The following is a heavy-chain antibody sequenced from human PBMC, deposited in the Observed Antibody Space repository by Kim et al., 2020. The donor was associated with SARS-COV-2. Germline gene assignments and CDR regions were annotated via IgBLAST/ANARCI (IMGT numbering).Heavy chain of an antibody. CDR1: GGSFSDYN. CDR3: ARARAGVVPAPVLGLGPYYDYYAVEV. CDR2: INHTGNT. D-gene: IGHD3-3*01. Sequence: SETLSLTCAVYGGSFSDYNWSWIRQPPGQGLEWIGEINHTGNTNVSPSLKSRITISVDPSKSQFSLRLKSMTATDTAVYYCARARAGVVPAPVLGLGPYYDYYAVEVWSRGTPVAVSS. V-gene: IGHV4-34*01. J-gene: IGHJ6*02.